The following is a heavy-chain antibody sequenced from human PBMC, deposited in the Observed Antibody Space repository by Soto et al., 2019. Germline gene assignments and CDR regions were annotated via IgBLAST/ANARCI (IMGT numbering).Heavy chain of an antibody. Sequence: QVLLVQSGAEMKQPGSSVSVSCKASGDSFTNYAFTWVRQAPGQGPECLGGINLALGTPHYSQRFQGRLTITEEESTSTVYMELGGLRLDDTAVYYCGRYCTNTKCRGGYYLDLWGQGTLLTVSS. CDR1: GDSFTNYA. J-gene: IGHJ5*02. CDR3: GRYCTNTKCRGGYYLDL. CDR2: INLALGTP. D-gene: IGHD2-8*01. V-gene: IGHV1-69*01.